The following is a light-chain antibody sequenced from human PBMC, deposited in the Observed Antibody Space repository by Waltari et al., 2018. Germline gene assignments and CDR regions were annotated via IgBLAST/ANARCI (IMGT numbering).Light chain of an antibody. CDR1: QSISSY. Sequence: DIQMTQSPSSLSTSVGDRVTITCRASQSISSYLNWYQQKPGKAPKLLIYAASSLQSGVPSMFSGSGSGTDFTLTISSLQREDFVTYYCQQSYSTPRTFGQGTRLEIK. V-gene: IGKV1-39*01. J-gene: IGKJ2*01. CDR2: AAS. CDR3: QQSYSTPRT.